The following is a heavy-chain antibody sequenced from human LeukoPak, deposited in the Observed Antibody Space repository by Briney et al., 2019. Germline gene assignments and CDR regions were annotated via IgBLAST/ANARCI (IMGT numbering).Heavy chain of an antibody. Sequence: PSETLSLTCAVYGGSFSGYYWSWIRQPPGKGLEWIGEINHSGSTNYNPSLKSRVTISVDTSKNQFSLKLSSVTAADTAVYYWARVRGAPEGGLTYWARETLVTVPS. D-gene: IGHD1-14*01. CDR3: ARVRGAPEGGLTY. V-gene: IGHV4-34*01. J-gene: IGHJ4*02. CDR2: INHSGST. CDR1: GGSFSGYY.